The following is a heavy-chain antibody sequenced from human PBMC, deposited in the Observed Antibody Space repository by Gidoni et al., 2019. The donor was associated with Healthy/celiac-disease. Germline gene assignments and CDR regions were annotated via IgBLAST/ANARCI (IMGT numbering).Heavy chain of an antibody. Sequence: QVQLVESAGGVVQPGRSLSLSCAAPGFTFSSYGIHWVRQAPGKGLEWVAVISYDGSNKYYADSVKGRFTISRDKSKNTLYLQMNSLRAEDTAVYYCAKGGSSWYYYYGMDVWGQGTTVTVSS. D-gene: IGHD6-13*01. CDR2: ISYDGSNK. J-gene: IGHJ6*02. CDR1: GFTFSSYG. CDR3: AKGGSSWYYYYGMDV. V-gene: IGHV3-30*18.